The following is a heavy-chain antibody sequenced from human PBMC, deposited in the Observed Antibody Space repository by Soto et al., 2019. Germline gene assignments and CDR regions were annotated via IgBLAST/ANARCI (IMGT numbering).Heavy chain of an antibody. V-gene: IGHV3-11*01. CDR2: ISSSGSTI. D-gene: IGHD3-10*01. J-gene: IGHJ4*02. Sequence: SGGSLRLSCAASGFTFSDYYMSWIRQAPGKGLEWVSYISSSGSTIYYADSVKGRFTISRDNAKNSLYLQMNSLRAEDTAVYYCAREEYYYGSGSYRKGPYFDYWGQGTLVTVSS. CDR1: GFTFSDYY. CDR3: AREEYYYGSGSYRKGPYFDY.